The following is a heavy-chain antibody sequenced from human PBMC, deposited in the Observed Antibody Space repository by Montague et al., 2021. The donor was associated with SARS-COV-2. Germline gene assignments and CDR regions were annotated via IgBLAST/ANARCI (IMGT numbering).Heavy chain of an antibody. Sequence: SETLSLTCAVYGGSFSDYNWSWIRQPPGTGLELIWEINHSGSTNYNPSLTSQVTISVDTSKNQFSLTLNSVTAAATAVYYCASGVLAFNMIVVLITQGNYYFTSGAKGTRVTVPS. CDR3: ASGVLAFNMIVVLITQGNYYFTS. CDR2: INHSGST. D-gene: IGHD3-22*01. CDR1: GGSFSDYN. V-gene: IGHV4-34*01. J-gene: IGHJ4*02.